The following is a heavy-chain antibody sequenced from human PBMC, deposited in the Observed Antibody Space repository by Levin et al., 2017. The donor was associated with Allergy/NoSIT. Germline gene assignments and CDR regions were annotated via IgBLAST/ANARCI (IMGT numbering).Heavy chain of an antibody. CDR1: GFTFSSYA. CDR2: ISGSGGST. V-gene: IGHV3-23*01. CDR3: AKGLGSDLYYYYYYGMDV. J-gene: IGHJ6*02. Sequence: PGGSLRLSCAASGFTFSSYAMSWVRQAPGKGLEWVSAISGSGGSTYYADSVKGRFTISRDNSKNTLYLQMNSLRAEDTAVYYCAKGLGSDLYYYYYYGMDVWGQGTTVTVSS. D-gene: IGHD3-10*01.